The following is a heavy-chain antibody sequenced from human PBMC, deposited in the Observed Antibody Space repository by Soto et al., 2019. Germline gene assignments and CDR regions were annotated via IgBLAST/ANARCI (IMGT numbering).Heavy chain of an antibody. Sequence: VQVVQSEAEAKKPGSSVKLSCEVSGVTFSNAAFSWVRQAPGQGLEWMGGIIPIFGGAKYAQKFQGRVEITADELTDIFYMEVTSLTIDDTAVYFCARAGQYRHQAIITEYFGMDVWGQGTTVTVS. D-gene: IGHD2-2*02. CDR2: IIPIFGGA. CDR1: GVTFSNAA. V-gene: IGHV1-69*01. J-gene: IGHJ6*02. CDR3: ARAGQYRHQAIITEYFGMDV.